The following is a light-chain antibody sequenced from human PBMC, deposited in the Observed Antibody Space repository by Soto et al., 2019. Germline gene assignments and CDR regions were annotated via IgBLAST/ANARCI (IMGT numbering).Light chain of an antibody. J-gene: IGKJ3*01. CDR3: LQSYNFPFT. CDR1: QDISNY. V-gene: IGKV1-39*01. Sequence: DIQMTQSPSSLSASVGDTVTLICRASQDISNYLHWFQQKPGKAPKLLIYAASTLRGGVQSRFSGGESGTEFTLTISSLQPEDFATYFCLQSYNFPFTFGPW. CDR2: AAS.